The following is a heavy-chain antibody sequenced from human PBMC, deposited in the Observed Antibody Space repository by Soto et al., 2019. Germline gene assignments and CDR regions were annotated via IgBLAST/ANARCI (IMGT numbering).Heavy chain of an antibody. CDR2: FNTYNGNT. V-gene: IGHV1-18*01. Sequence: QVQLVQSGAEVKKPGASVKVSCKASGYTFSSYGITWVRQAPGQRREWMGWFNTYNGNTNYAQKFQVRVTMTTDTSTSTAYVELRSLRSDDTAVYYCARERGGYSYGDYWGQGALVTVSA. J-gene: IGHJ4*02. D-gene: IGHD5-18*01. CDR3: ARERGGYSYGDY. CDR1: GYTFSSYG.